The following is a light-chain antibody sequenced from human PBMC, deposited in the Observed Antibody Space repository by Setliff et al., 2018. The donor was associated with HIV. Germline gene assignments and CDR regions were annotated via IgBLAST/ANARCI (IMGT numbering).Light chain of an antibody. J-gene: IGLJ1*01. Sequence: QSVLTQPASVSGSPGQSITISCTGTSSDIGRYNLVSWYQQYPGKAPKLMIYQATKRPSGVSNRFSGSTSGNTASLTISGLQAEDEADYYCCSNTGSNTYVFGSGTKVTVL. CDR3: CSNTGSNTYV. CDR2: QAT. V-gene: IGLV2-23*01. CDR1: SSDIGRYNL.